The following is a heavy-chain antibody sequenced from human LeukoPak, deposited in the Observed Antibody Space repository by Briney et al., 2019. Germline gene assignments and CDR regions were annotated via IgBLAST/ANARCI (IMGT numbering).Heavy chain of an antibody. V-gene: IGHV1-2*02. J-gene: IGHJ4*02. CDR2: INPNTGET. CDR3: ASYPRYSSTPPFDY. Sequence: ASVKVSCXASGYTFTGYYMHWVRQAPGQGLEWMGWINPNTGETNSAQKFQGRVTMTRDTTINTAYMELTRLTSDDTAVYYCASYPRYSSTPPFDYWGQGTLVTVSS. D-gene: IGHD2-2*01. CDR1: GYTFTGYY.